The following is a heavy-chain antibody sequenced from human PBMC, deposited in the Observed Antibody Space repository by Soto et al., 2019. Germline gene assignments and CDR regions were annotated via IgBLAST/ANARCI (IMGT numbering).Heavy chain of an antibody. J-gene: IGHJ4*02. D-gene: IGHD3-16*01. CDR1: GGTFSSYA. CDR3: ARGQTGGGWGYYFDY. CDR2: IIPIFVTA. Sequence: QVQLVQSGAEVKKPGSSVKVSCKASGGTFSSYAIDWVRQAPGQGLEWMGGIIPIFVTADYAQKFQGRVRIAADESTSTAYMELSSLRSEDTAVYYSARGQTGGGWGYYFDYWGQGTLVTVSS. V-gene: IGHV1-69*12.